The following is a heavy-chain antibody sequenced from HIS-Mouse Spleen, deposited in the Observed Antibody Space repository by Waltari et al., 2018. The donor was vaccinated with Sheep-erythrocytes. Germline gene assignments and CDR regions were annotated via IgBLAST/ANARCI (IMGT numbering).Heavy chain of an antibody. V-gene: IGHV4-39*02. CDR1: GGSISSSSYY. D-gene: IGHD7-27*01. Sequence: QLQLQESGPGLVKPSETLSLTCPVSGGSISSSSYYWGWIRQPPGKGLAWIGVIYYSGSTYYNPSLKSRVTISVDTSKNQFSLKLSSVTAADTAVYYCARDTNWGGDAFDIWGQGTMVTVSS. J-gene: IGHJ3*02. CDR3: ARDTNWGGDAFDI. CDR2: IYYSGST.